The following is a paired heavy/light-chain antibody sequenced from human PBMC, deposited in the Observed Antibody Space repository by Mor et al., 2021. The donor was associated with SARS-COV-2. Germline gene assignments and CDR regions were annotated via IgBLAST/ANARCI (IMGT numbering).Light chain of an antibody. CDR3: QAWDSNSLL. J-gene: IGLJ2*01. V-gene: IGLV3-1*01. Sequence: SYEVTQPPSVSVSPGQTATITCSGDKLGEKYVCWYKQKPGQSPVLVIYQDTKRPSGIPERISGSNSGNTATLTISGTQALDEADYYCQAWDSNSLLFGGGTKLTVL. CDR1: KLGEKY. CDR2: QDT.
Heavy chain of an antibody. CDR2: IDHSGST. CDR3: ARQVGTYAETRWDYFDY. J-gene: IGHJ4*02. Sequence: QVQLQESGPGLVKPSGTLSLTCAVSGGSISSNHWWSWVRQPPGKGLEWIGEIDHSGSTNYNPSLKSRVTILVDKSKNQFSLKLSSVTAADTAVYYCARQVGTYAETRWDYFDYWGQGTLVTVSS. V-gene: IGHV4-4*02. CDR1: GGSISSNHW. D-gene: IGHD3-10*01.